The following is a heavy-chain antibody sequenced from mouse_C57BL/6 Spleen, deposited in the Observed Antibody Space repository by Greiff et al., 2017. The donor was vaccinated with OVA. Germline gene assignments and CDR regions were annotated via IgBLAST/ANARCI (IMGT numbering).Heavy chain of an antibody. CDR3: ARYPTTVVGAMDY. Sequence: EVKLMESGGGLVQPGGSLSLSCAASGFTFTDYYMSWVRQPPGKALEWLGFIRNKANGYTTEYSASVKGRFTISRDNSQSILYLQMNALRAEDSATYYCARYPTTVVGAMDYWGQGTSVTVSS. CDR1: GFTFTDYY. D-gene: IGHD1-1*01. CDR2: IRNKANGYTT. J-gene: IGHJ4*01. V-gene: IGHV7-3*01.